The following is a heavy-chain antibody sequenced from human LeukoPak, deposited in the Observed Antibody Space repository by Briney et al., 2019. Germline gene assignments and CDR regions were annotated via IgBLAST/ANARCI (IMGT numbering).Heavy chain of an antibody. V-gene: IGHV3-23*01. CDR2: ISGSGSGT. CDR3: AKMNGYMDV. J-gene: IGHJ6*03. D-gene: IGHD1-1*01. CDR1: GFTFSSSA. Sequence: AGGSLRLSCTASGFTFSSSAITWVRQAPGKGLEWVSGISGSGSGTYYADFVKGRSTISRDNSKNTMYLEMNSLRAEDTAVYYCAKMNGYMDVWGKGTTVTVSS.